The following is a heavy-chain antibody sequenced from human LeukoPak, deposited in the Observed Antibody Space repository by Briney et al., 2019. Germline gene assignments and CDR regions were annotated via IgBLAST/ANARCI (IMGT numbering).Heavy chain of an antibody. CDR3: ARISGSSF. D-gene: IGHD1-26*01. Sequence: GGSLRLSCAASGFTFSSYSMHWVRQAPGKGLEWVAVISYDGSNKYYADSVKGRFTISRDNSKNTLYLQMNSLRAEDTAVYYCARISGSSFWGQGTVVTVSS. J-gene: IGHJ4*02. CDR2: ISYDGSNK. V-gene: IGHV3-30-3*01. CDR1: GFTFSSYS.